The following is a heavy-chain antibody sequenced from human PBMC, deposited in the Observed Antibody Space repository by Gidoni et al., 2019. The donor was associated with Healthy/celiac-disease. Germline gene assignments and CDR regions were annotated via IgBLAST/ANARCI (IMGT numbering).Heavy chain of an antibody. CDR3: ASTPHWWGLLGGDY. J-gene: IGHJ4*02. CDR1: GGSIRSSSYY. CDR2: IYYSGIT. Sequence: QLQLQESGPGLVKPSKTLSLTCTVPGGSIRSSSYYWVWIRQPPGKGLEWIGSIYYSGITYYNPSLKSRVTISVDTSKHQFSLKLSSVTAADTAVYYCASTPHWWGLLGGDYWGQGTLVTVSS. D-gene: IGHD1-26*01. V-gene: IGHV4-39*07.